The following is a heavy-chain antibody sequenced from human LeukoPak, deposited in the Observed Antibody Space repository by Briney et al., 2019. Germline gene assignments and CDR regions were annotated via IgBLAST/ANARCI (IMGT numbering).Heavy chain of an antibody. V-gene: IGHV5-51*01. CDR3: ARLEIGYCSSTSCPTSFDY. Sequence: GESLKISCKGSGYSFTSYWIGWVRQMPGKGLEWMGIIYPGDSDTRYSPSFQGQVTISADKSISTAYLQWSSLKASDTAMYYCARLEIGYCSSTSCPTSFDYWGQGTLVTVSS. J-gene: IGHJ4*02. CDR1: GYSFTSYW. CDR2: IYPGDSDT. D-gene: IGHD2-2*01.